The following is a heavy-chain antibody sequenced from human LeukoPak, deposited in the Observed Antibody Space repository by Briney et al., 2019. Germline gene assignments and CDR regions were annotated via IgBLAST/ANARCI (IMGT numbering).Heavy chain of an antibody. CDR1: GGSFFGYH. Sequence: PSETLSLTCAVSGGSFFGYHWNWVRQVPGKGLEWIGEINQRGITNYNPSLKSRVTISVDKSKNQFSLRLRSVTAADTAIYYCARDPTTVITTPYYFDDWGQGTLVTVSS. CDR3: ARDPTTVITTPYYFDD. V-gene: IGHV4-34*01. D-gene: IGHD4-23*01. CDR2: INQRGIT. J-gene: IGHJ4*02.